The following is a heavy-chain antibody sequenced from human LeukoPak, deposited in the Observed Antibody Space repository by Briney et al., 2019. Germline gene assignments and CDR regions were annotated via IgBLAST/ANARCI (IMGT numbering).Heavy chain of an antibody. V-gene: IGHV3-11*01. J-gene: IGHJ5*02. CDR1: GFTFSNYA. CDR3: ATDGAGFDT. Sequence: GGSLRLSCTTSGFTFSNYAMSWIRQAPGKGLEWLSYINIGGTNTHYADSVKGRFTISRDSAKKSLYLEMNNLRAEDTAVYYCATDGAGFDTWGQGVLVTVSS. CDR2: INIGGTNT.